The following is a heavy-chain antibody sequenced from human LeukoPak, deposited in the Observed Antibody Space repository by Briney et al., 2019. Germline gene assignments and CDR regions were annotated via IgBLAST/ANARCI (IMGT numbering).Heavy chain of an antibody. V-gene: IGHV3-7*01. J-gene: IGHJ6*04. CDR2: VKHDGTEK. Sequence: GGSLRLSCVASEFSPTNFWMTWVRRAPGRGLEWVANVKHDGTEKFYVDSVKGRFTISRDNAKNSLYLQMNSLRAEDTAVYYCATFVGIVSGTYTVPGGLLVWGKGTTVTVSS. D-gene: IGHD2-2*03. CDR1: EFSPTNFW. CDR3: ATFVGIVSGTYTVPGGLLV.